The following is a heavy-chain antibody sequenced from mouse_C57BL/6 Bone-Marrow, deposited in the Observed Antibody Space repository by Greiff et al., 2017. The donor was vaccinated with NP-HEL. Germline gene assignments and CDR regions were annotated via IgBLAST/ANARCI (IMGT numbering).Heavy chain of an antibody. J-gene: IGHJ1*03. CDR2: INPSTGGT. D-gene: IGHD1-1*01. CDR1: GYSFTGYY. Sequence: DVQLQESGPELVQPGASVKISCKASGYSFTGYYLNWVKQSPETRLEWIGEINPSTGGTTYNQKFKAKATLTVDKSSSTAYMQLKSLTSEDSAVYYCARSVYYGSPWYFDVWGTGTTVTVSS. V-gene: IGHV1-42*01. CDR3: ARSVYYGSPWYFDV.